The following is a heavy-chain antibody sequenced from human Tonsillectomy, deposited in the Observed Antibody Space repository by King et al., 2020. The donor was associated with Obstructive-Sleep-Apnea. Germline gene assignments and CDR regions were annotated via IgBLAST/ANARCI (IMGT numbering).Heavy chain of an antibody. Sequence: VQLVESGGGGVQPGRSLRLSCAASGFTFSSYGMHWVRQAPGKGREWGAFVRYGGSHKYYGDSVKGRFTISSDKSNNTLYLQMNSLRAEDTAVYYCAKNEPYSSRWYSSLNYYYYGMDVWGQGTTVTVSS. J-gene: IGHJ6*02. D-gene: IGHD6-13*01. V-gene: IGHV3-30*02. CDR3: AKNEPYSSRWYSSLNYYYYGMDV. CDR1: GFTFSSYG. CDR2: VRYGGSHK.